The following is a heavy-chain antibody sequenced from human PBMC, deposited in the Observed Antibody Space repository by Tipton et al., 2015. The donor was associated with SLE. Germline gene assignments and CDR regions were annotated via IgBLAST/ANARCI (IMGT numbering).Heavy chain of an antibody. CDR3: ARHPDFWSGQRWFDP. Sequence: TLSLTCTVSGGSISGSVYYWGWIRQPPGKGLEWIGSITYGGRPYYNPSLKSRVTISVDTSKKQFSLKLSSVTAADTAVYYCARHPDFWSGQRWFDPWGQGTLVTVSS. V-gene: IGHV4-39*07. CDR2: ITYGGRP. J-gene: IGHJ5*02. D-gene: IGHD3-3*01. CDR1: GGSISGSVYY.